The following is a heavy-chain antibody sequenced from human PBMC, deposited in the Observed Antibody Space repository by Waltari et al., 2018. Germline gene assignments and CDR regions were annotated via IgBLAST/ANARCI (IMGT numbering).Heavy chain of an antibody. Sequence: EVQLVQSGAEVKKPGESLKISCKGSGYSFTSYWIGWVRQMPGKGLEWMGIVYSVCPDTSYSPSFQGQVTISSDKSISTAYLQWSSRKASDTAMYYCARGDYSSGWYYSGPFDYWGQGTLVTVSS. CDR1: GYSFTSYW. CDR2: VYSVCPDT. V-gene: IGHV5-51*01. D-gene: IGHD6-19*01. J-gene: IGHJ4*02. CDR3: ARGDYSSGWYYSGPFDY.